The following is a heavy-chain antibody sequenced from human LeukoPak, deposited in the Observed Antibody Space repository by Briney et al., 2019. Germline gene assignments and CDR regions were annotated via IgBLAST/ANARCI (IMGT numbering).Heavy chain of an antibody. CDR2: INGDGGVT. Sequence: GGSLRLSCAASGLTFSSHAMNWVRQAPGKGLEWVSSINGDGGVTYYADSVKGRFTISRDNSKNTLYLQMNSLRDEDTAVYHCATSTVECGTNCGSQYYSMDVWGKGTTDTVSS. D-gene: IGHD3-3*01. CDR1: GLTFSSHA. V-gene: IGHV3-23*01. J-gene: IGHJ6*03. CDR3: ATSTVECGTNCGSQYYSMDV.